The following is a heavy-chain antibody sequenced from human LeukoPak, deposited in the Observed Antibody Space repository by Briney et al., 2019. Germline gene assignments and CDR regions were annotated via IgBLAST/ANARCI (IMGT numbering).Heavy chain of an antibody. Sequence: GGSLRLSCAASGFTFSSYAMSWVRQAPGKGLEWVALTWYDGSNKSYGDSVKGRFTISRDNSKNTLYLQMSSLRAEDTAVYYCARDQSLLYFDYWGQGNLVTVSS. CDR1: GFTFSSYA. CDR3: ARDQSLLYFDY. V-gene: IGHV3-33*08. CDR2: TWYDGSNK. J-gene: IGHJ4*02. D-gene: IGHD2-15*01.